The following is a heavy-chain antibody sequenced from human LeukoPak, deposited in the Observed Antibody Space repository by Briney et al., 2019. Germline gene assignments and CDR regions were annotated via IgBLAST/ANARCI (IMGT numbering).Heavy chain of an antibody. CDR2: IKKDGNEK. J-gene: IGHJ6*02. CDR1: GFTFSSDW. V-gene: IGHV3-7*03. D-gene: IGHD1-26*01. CDR3: ARNQWEPGESTYYYYYGMDV. Sequence: GGSLRLSCAASGFTFSSDWMSWVRQAPGKGLEWVANIKKDGNEKYYVDSVKGRFTISRDNAKSSLYLQMNSLRAEDTAVYYCARNQWEPGESTYYYYYGMDVWGQGTTVTVSS.